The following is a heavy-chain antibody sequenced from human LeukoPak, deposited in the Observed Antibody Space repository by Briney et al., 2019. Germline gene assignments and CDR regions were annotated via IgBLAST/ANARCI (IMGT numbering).Heavy chain of an antibody. Sequence: GGSLRLSCAASGFAFSTYSMNWVRQAPGKGLEWVSYISSSSRTIYYADSGKGRFTISRDNAKNSLYLQMNSLRAEGTAVYYCARDWHYSDSSGYYYPYYYMDVWGKGTTVTVSS. CDR3: ARDWHYSDSSGYYYPYYYMDV. V-gene: IGHV3-48*04. D-gene: IGHD3-22*01. CDR2: ISSSSRTI. CDR1: GFAFSTYS. J-gene: IGHJ6*03.